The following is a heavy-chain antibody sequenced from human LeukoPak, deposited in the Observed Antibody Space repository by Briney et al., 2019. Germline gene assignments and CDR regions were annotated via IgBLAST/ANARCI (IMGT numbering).Heavy chain of an antibody. CDR2: IIPIFGTA. Sequence: SVKVSCKASGYTFTGYYMHWVRQAPGQGLEWMGWIIPIFGTANYAQKFQGRVTITADESTSTAYMELSSLRSEDTAVYYCARVIDSSGWYPVEYWGQGTLVTVSS. J-gene: IGHJ4*02. D-gene: IGHD6-19*01. V-gene: IGHV1-69*13. CDR1: GYTFTGYY. CDR3: ARVIDSSGWYPVEY.